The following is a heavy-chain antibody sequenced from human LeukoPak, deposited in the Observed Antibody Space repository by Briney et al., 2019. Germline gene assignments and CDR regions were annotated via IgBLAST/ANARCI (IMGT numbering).Heavy chain of an antibody. Sequence: ASVRVSCKASGYPFTDQFINWVRQAPGRGIEWMGWSNPNSGDTNYEQRFQGRVTMTRDTSISTAYMDLTRLASDDTAVYYCARGELLVDYWGQGTLVTVSS. CDR3: ARGELLVDY. V-gene: IGHV1-2*02. CDR1: GYPFTDQF. D-gene: IGHD3-10*01. CDR2: SNPNSGDT. J-gene: IGHJ4*02.